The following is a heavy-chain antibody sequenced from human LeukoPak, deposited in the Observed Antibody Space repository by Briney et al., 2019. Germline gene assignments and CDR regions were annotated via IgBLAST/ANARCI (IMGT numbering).Heavy chain of an antibody. CDR1: GGSISSNY. D-gene: IGHD3-3*01. CDR2: IYTSGST. Sequence: SETLSLTCTVSGGSISSNYWSWIRQPPGKGLEWIGYIYTSGSTNYNPSLKSRVTISVDTSKNQFSLKLSSVTAADTAVYYCARHADFWSGSPYFDYWGQGTLVTVSS. V-gene: IGHV4-4*09. CDR3: ARHADFWSGSPYFDY. J-gene: IGHJ4*02.